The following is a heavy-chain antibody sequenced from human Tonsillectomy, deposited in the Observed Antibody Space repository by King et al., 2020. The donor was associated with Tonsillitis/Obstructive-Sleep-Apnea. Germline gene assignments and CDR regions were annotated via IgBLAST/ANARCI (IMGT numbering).Heavy chain of an antibody. CDR3: AGGNDYEVLNFDY. Sequence: VQLVESGGGVVRPGGSLRLSCAASGFTFDDYGMNWVRQAPGKGLEWCSGINWNGGSTGYADFVKGRFTISRYNAKNSLYPQMNSLRAEDTALYYCAGGNDYEVLNFDYWGQGTLVTVSS. CDR1: GFTFDDYG. V-gene: IGHV3-20*04. J-gene: IGHJ4*02. CDR2: INWNGGST. D-gene: IGHD4-17*01.